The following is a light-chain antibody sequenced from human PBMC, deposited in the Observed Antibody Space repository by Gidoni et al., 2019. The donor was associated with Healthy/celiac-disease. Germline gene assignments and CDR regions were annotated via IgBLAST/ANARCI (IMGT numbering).Light chain of an antibody. Sequence: DIQMTQSPSTLSASVGDRVTITCRASQSISSWLAWYQQKPGKAPKLLIYKASSLESGVPSRFSGSGSGTEFTLTISSLQPDDFATYYCQQYNSYSPEFGQXTKVEIK. V-gene: IGKV1-5*03. CDR3: QQYNSYSPE. CDR1: QSISSW. CDR2: KAS. J-gene: IGKJ1*01.